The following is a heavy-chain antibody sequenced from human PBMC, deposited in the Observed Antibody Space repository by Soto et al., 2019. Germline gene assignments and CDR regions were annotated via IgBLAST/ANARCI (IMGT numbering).Heavy chain of an antibody. J-gene: IGHJ4*02. Sequence: PSETLSLTCAVYCGSFSGYYWSWIRQPPGKGLEWIGEINPSGSTNYNPSLKSRVTISVDTSKNQFSLNLSSVTAADTAVYYCARGRPGRSSGWYNYWGQGTLVTVSS. CDR2: INPSGST. D-gene: IGHD6-19*01. V-gene: IGHV4-34*01. CDR3: ARGRPGRSSGWYNY. CDR1: CGSFSGYY.